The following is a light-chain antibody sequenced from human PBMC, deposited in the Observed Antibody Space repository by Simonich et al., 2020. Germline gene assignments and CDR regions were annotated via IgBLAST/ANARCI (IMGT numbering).Light chain of an antibody. J-gene: IGKJ3*01. V-gene: IGKV1-8*01. CDR3: QQYYSYPST. CDR1: QGISSY. Sequence: AIRMTQSPSSLSASTGARVTITCRASQGISSYLAWYQQKPGKAPKLLIYAASTLQSGVPSRFSGSGSGTDFTLTISCLQSEDFATYYCQQYYSYPSTFGPGTKVDIK. CDR2: AAS.